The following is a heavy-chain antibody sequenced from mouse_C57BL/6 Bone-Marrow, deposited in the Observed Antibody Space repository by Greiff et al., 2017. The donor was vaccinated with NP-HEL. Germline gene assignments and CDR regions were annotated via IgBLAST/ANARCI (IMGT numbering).Heavy chain of an antibody. J-gene: IGHJ3*01. CDR1: GFNIKDYY. V-gene: IGHV14-1*01. CDR2: IDPEDGDT. Sequence: VQLQQSGAELVRPGASVKLSCTASGFNIKDYYMHWVKQRPEQGLEWIGRIDPEDGDTEYAPKFQGKATMTADTSSNTAYLQLSSLTSEDTAVYYCTRYYYGSSRDADWGQGTLVTVSA. D-gene: IGHD1-1*01. CDR3: TRYYYGSSRDAD.